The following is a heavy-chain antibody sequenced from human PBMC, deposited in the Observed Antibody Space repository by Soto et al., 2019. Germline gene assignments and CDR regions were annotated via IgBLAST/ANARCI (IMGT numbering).Heavy chain of an antibody. CDR1: GGSISSGGYY. D-gene: IGHD5-12*01. CDR2: IYYSGST. Sequence: PSETLSLTCTVSGGSISSGGYYWSWIRQHPGKGLEWIGYIYYSGSTYYNPPLKSRVTISVDTSKNQFSLKLSSVTAADTAVYYCARDHMDIVATPYYYYYGMDVWGQGTTVTVSS. J-gene: IGHJ6*02. CDR3: ARDHMDIVATPYYYYYGMDV. V-gene: IGHV4-31*03.